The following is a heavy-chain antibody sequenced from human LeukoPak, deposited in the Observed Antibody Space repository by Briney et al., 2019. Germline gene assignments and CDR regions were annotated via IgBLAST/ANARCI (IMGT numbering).Heavy chain of an antibody. D-gene: IGHD3-16*01. CDR2: IYGDDNT. V-gene: IGHV3-53*01. CDR1: GFTVSSNY. J-gene: IGHJ4*02. Sequence: PGGSLRLSCAASGFTVSSNYISWVGQAPGKGLEWVSLIYGDDNTYYADSVKGRFTIFRDNSKNTLYLQMNSLRAEDTALYYCASHWGGYWGQGTLVTVSS. CDR3: ASHWGGY.